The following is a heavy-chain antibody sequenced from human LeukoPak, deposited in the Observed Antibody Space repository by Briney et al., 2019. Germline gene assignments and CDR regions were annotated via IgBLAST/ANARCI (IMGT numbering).Heavy chain of an antibody. CDR2: IIPMFGTT. Sequence: SVKVSCKASGGTFSNYAISWVRQAPGQGLEWMGGIIPMFGTTNYAQKFQGRVTITADESTSTAYMELSSLRSEDTAVYYCARHFDDNSGQAADYWGQGTLVTVSS. CDR3: ARHFDDNSGQAADY. J-gene: IGHJ4*02. CDR1: GGTFSNYA. D-gene: IGHD3-22*01. V-gene: IGHV1-69*13.